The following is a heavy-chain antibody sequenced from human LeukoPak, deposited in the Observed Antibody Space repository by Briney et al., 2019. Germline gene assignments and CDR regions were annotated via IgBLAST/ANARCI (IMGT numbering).Heavy chain of an antibody. Sequence: ASVKVSCKVSGYTLTELSMHWVRQAPGKGLEWMGGFDPEDGETIYAQKFQGRVTMTEDTSTDTAYMELRSLRSDDTAVYYCARARSRGFLTVTTNPPDYWGQGTLVTVSS. CDR1: GYTLTELS. D-gene: IGHD4-17*01. V-gene: IGHV1-24*01. J-gene: IGHJ4*02. CDR3: ARARSRGFLTVTTNPPDY. CDR2: FDPEDGET.